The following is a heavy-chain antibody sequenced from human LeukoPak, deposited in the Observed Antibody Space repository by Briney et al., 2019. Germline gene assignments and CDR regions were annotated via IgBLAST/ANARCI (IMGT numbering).Heavy chain of an antibody. J-gene: IGHJ5*02. V-gene: IGHV4-34*01. Sequence: PSETLSLTCAVYGGSFSGYYWSWIRQPSGKGLEWIGEINHSGSTNYNPTLKSRVTISVDTSKNQFSLKLSSVTAADTAVYYCASGRGAWVRFDPWGQGTLVTVSS. CDR1: GGSFSGYY. CDR2: INHSGST. D-gene: IGHD3-10*01. CDR3: ASGRGAWVRFDP.